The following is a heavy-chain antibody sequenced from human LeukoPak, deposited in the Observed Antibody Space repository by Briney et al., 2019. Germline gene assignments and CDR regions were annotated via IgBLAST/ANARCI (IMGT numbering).Heavy chain of an antibody. D-gene: IGHD2-15*01. CDR1: GFTFSAHS. V-gene: IGHV3-21*01. CDR2: ISSGSRYI. Sequence: KPGGSLRLSCAASGFTFSAHSMNWVRQAPGKGLEWVSSISSGSRYIYYADSVKGRFTISRDNAKDSLYLQMNSLRAEDTAVYYCAKCSGGNCYHSDNHWGQGTLVTVSP. J-gene: IGHJ5*02. CDR3: AKCSGGNCYHSDNH.